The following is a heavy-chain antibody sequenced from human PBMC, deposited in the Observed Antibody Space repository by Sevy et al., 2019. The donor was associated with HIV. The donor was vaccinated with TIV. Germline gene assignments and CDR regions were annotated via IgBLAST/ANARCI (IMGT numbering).Heavy chain of an antibody. Sequence: QLGGSLRLSCEASGFTFSSYWMSWVRQAPGKGLEWVANIKEDGSVKYYVDSVKGRFTISRDNAKNSVYLQMNSLRAEDTALYYCVRAIGAAGSYWGQGTLVTVSS. D-gene: IGHD6-13*01. J-gene: IGHJ4*02. CDR2: IKEDGSVK. V-gene: IGHV3-7*01. CDR3: VRAIGAAGSY. CDR1: GFTFSSYW.